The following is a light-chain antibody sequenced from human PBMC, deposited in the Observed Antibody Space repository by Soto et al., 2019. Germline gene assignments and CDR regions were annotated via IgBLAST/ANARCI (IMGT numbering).Light chain of an antibody. CDR2: AAS. CDR3: QQLNSYPRLT. V-gene: IGKV1-9*01. J-gene: IGKJ4*01. Sequence: DIQLTQSPSFLSASVGDRVTITCRASQGISSYLAWYQQKPGKAPKLLIYAASTLQSGVPSRFSGSGSGTEFTPTISSLQPEDFATYYCQQLNSYPRLTFGGGTKVEIK. CDR1: QGISSY.